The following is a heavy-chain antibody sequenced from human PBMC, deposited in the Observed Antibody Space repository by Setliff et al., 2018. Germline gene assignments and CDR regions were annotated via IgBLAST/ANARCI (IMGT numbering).Heavy chain of an antibody. CDR3: ARGGTYRYFDY. J-gene: IGHJ4*02. Sequence: SETLSLTCNVSGYSISAASIVAWIRQPPGKGLEFIGYVYYSGAAKYDPSLKSRVTMSVDTSKTQFTLKLNSITTADTAGYYCARGGTYRYFDYWGQGTLVTVSS. CDR2: VYYSGAA. V-gene: IGHV4-59*01. CDR1: GYSISAAS.